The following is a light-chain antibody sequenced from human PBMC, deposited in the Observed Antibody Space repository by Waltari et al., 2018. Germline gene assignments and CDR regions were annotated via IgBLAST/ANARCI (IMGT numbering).Light chain of an antibody. V-gene: IGLV3-1*01. CDR2: QDS. CDR3: QAWDSSTEVV. Sequence: SYELTQPPSVSVSPGQTASITCSGDQLGDKYACWYQQKPGQSPVLVIYQDSKRPSGIPERFSGSNSGNRATLTISGTQAMDEADYYCQAWDSSTEVVFGGGTKLTVL. CDR1: QLGDKY. J-gene: IGLJ2*01.